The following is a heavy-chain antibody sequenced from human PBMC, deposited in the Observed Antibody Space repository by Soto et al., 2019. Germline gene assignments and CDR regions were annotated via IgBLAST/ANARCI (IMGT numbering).Heavy chain of an antibody. J-gene: IGHJ4*02. CDR1: GYTFTSYG. D-gene: IGHD3-3*01. Sequence: VKVSCKASGYTFTSYGISWVRQAPGQGLEWMGWISAYNGNTNYAQKLQGRVTMTTDTSTSTAYMELRSLRSDDTAVYYCARDGYYDFWSGYPSFDYWGQGTLVTVSS. CDR3: ARDGYYDFWSGYPSFDY. V-gene: IGHV1-18*04. CDR2: ISAYNGNT.